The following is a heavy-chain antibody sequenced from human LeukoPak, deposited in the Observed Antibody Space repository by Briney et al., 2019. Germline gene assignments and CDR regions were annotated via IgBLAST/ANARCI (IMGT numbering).Heavy chain of an antibody. D-gene: IGHD6-13*01. CDR2: INQDGRRK. CDR3: SSAGAAAGPRWYLDL. J-gene: IGHJ2*01. V-gene: IGHV3-7*01. CDR1: GFTLPIYW. Sequence: GGSLRLSWAVSGFTLPIYWISWVRQAPGEGLEWVGNINQDGRRKSYVDSVKGLFTISRDNAKSLVYLQINTLRAEDTALYYCSSAGAAAGPRWYLDLWGRGTLVTVSS.